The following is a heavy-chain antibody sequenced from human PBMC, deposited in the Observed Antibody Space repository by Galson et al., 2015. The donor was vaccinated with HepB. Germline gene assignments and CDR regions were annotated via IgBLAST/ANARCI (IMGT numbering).Heavy chain of an antibody. CDR1: GYTFTSYY. CDR2: INPSGGST. CDR3: ARASYGRGPNDY. J-gene: IGHJ4*02. V-gene: IGHV1-46*03. Sequence: SVKVSCKASGYTFTSYYMHWVRQSPGQGLDWRGIINPSGGSTSYAQKFQGRVTMTRDTSTSTVYMELSSLRSEDTAVYYCARASYGRGPNDYWGQGTLVTVSS. D-gene: IGHD4-17*01.